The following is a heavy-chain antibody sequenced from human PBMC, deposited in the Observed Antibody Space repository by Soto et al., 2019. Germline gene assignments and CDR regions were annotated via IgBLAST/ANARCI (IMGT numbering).Heavy chain of an antibody. CDR2: IRSKAYGGTT. V-gene: IGHV3-49*04. D-gene: IGHD2-2*01. J-gene: IGHJ6*02. CDR1: GFTFGDYA. Sequence: GGSLRLSCTASGFTFGDYAMSWVRQAPGKGLEWVGFIRSKAYGGTTEYAASVKGRFTISRDDSKSIAYLQMNSLKTEDTAVYYCTRDLGYCSSTSCRNYGMDVRGQGTTVTVSS. CDR3: TRDLGYCSSTSCRNYGMDV.